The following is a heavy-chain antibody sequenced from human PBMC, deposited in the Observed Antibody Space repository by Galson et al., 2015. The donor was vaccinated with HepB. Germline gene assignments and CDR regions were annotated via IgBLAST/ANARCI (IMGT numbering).Heavy chain of an antibody. Sequence: SLRLSCAASGFTFSSYDMHWVRQATGKGLEWVSAIDTAGDPYYPGSVKGRFTISRENAKNSLYLQMNSLRAGDTAVYYCARDGGDGDFDYWGQGTLVTVSS. CDR1: GFTFSSYD. J-gene: IGHJ4*02. V-gene: IGHV3-13*05. CDR3: ARDGGDGDFDY. CDR2: IDTAGDP. D-gene: IGHD3-16*01.